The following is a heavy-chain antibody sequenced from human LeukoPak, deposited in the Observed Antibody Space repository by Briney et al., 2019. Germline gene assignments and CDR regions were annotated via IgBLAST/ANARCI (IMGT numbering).Heavy chain of an antibody. CDR3: TTESGYKTARQRGFDS. J-gene: IGHJ4*02. CDR1: GFDFSFTW. Sequence: GGSLRLSCAASGFDFSFTWMSWVRQAPGKGLELVGRIKSKSSGGTIDYAAPVRGRFTISRDDTENMVFLQMSSMKTEDTAVYYCTTESGYKTARQRGFDSWGQGILVTVSS. V-gene: IGHV3-15*01. D-gene: IGHD5-12*01. CDR2: IKSKSSGGTI.